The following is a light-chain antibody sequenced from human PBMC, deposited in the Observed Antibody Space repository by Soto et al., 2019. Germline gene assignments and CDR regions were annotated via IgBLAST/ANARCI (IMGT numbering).Light chain of an antibody. Sequence: QSALTQPPPASGSPGQSVTISCTGTSSDVGGYNYVSWYQQHPGKAPKLMIYEVNKWPSGVPDRFSGSKSGNTASLTVSGLQAEDEADYYCSSYAGSNKVFGGGTKLTVL. CDR3: SSYAGSNKV. CDR1: SSDVGGYNY. V-gene: IGLV2-8*01. CDR2: EVN. J-gene: IGLJ3*02.